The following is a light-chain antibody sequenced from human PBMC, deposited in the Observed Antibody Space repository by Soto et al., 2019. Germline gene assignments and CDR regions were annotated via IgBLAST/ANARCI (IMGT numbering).Light chain of an antibody. CDR1: QRVRAG. V-gene: IGKV1-5*03. J-gene: IGKJ1*01. CDR2: EAS. CDR3: QQYEDYPGS. Sequence: DIQMTQSPSTLSASAGDRVTITCRASQRVRAGLAWYRQRPGRAPRLLIYEASTLQSGVPSRFSGGGSGTEFTLAVSSLQSGDFATYYCQQYEDYPGSFRQGTEVEIK.